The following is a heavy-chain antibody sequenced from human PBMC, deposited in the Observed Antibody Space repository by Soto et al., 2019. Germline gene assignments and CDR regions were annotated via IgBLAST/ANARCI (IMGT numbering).Heavy chain of an antibody. CDR3: AINMEGSGYY. CDR2: ISHDGSNK. D-gene: IGHD3-22*01. V-gene: IGHV3-30*03. CDR1: GFTFSSYG. Sequence: XESLRLSGAASGFTFSSYGMHWVRQAPGKGLEWVAVISHDGSNKYYADSVKGRFTISRDNSKNTLYLQMNSLRAEDTAVYYCAINMEGSGYYWGQGTLVTVSS. J-gene: IGHJ4*02.